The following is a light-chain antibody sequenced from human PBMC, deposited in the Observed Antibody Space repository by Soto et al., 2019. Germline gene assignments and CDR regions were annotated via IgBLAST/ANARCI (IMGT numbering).Light chain of an antibody. V-gene: IGKV3-15*01. Sequence: EVVMTQSPATVSVSPGEGVTLSCRASQTISNDLAWYQQKPGQAPRLLIYGASTRATGVPARFSGGGSGTEFTLTLSSLQSEDFAFYYCQQNNKWPPVTFGGGTKLEIK. CDR3: QQNNKWPPVT. CDR1: QTISND. CDR2: GAS. J-gene: IGKJ4*01.